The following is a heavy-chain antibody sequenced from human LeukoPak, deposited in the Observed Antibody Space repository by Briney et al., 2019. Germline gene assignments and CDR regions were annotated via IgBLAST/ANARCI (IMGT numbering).Heavy chain of an antibody. V-gene: IGHV1-2*02. CDR1: GYTFTGDY. CDR3: ARDRTRTGYSSGWYHDS. Sequence: ASVKVSCKASGYTFTGDYMHWVRQAPGQGLEWMGRINPNSGGTNYAQKFQGRVTMTRDTSISTAYMELSRLRSDDTAVYYCARDRTRTGYSSGWYHDSWGQGTLVTVPS. CDR2: INPNSGGT. D-gene: IGHD6-19*01. J-gene: IGHJ4*02.